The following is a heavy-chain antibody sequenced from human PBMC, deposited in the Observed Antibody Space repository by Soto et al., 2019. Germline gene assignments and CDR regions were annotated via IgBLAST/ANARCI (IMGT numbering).Heavy chain of an antibody. J-gene: IGHJ5*02. CDR2: IYYSGST. D-gene: IGHD6-19*01. V-gene: IGHV4-39*01. CDR3: ARTRAVWFDP. CDR1: GGSISSSSYY. Sequence: SETLSLTCAVSGGSISSSSYYWGWIRQPPGKGLEWIGSIYYSGSTYYNPSLKSRVTISVDTSKNQFSLKLSSVTAADTAVYYCARTRAVWFDPWGQGTLVTVSS.